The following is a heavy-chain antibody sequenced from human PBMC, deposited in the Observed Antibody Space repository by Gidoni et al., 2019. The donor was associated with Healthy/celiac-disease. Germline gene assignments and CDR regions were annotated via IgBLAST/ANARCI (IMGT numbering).Heavy chain of an antibody. CDR2: IIPILGIA. CDR1: CGTFSSYT. D-gene: IGHD3-22*01. Sequence: QVQLVQSGAEVTTPGSSVKVSCKASCGTFSSYTISWVRQATGQGLEWMGRIIPILGIANYAQKCQGRVTITADKSTSTAYMELSSLRSEDTAVYYCAITYYYDSSGYKPVDYWGQGTLVTVSA. V-gene: IGHV1-69*02. CDR3: AITYYYDSSGYKPVDY. J-gene: IGHJ4*02.